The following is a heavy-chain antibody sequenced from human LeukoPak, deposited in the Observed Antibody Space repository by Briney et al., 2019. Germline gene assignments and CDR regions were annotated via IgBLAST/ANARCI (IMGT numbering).Heavy chain of an antibody. Sequence: GGSLRLSCAASGFTFSDCYRSWIRQAPGNGLEWVSYISSSGSTIYYADSVKGRFTISRDNAKNSLYLQMNSLRAEDTAVYYCARDPYYDSSGYYYWGQGTLVTVSS. CDR1: GFTFSDCY. CDR3: ARDPYYDSSGYYY. D-gene: IGHD3-22*01. J-gene: IGHJ4*02. CDR2: ISSSGSTI. V-gene: IGHV3-11*01.